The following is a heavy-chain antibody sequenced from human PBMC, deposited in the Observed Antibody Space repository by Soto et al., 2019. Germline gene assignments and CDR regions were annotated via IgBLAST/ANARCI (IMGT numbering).Heavy chain of an antibody. CDR3: AKDEEYSSSSAVGYYFDY. CDR2: ISYDGSNK. J-gene: IGHJ4*02. CDR1: GFTFSSYG. D-gene: IGHD6-6*01. Sequence: QVQLVESGGGVVQPGRSLRLSCAASGFTFSSYGMHWVRQAPGKGLEWMAVISYDGSNKYYADSVKGRFTISRDNSKNTLYLQMNSLRAEDTAVYYCAKDEEYSSSSAVGYYFDYWGQGTLVTVSS. V-gene: IGHV3-30*18.